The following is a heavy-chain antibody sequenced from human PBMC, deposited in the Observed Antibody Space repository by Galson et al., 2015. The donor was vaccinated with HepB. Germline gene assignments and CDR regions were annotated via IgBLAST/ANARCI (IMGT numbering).Heavy chain of an antibody. CDR1: GGSISSYY. J-gene: IGHJ4*02. CDR3: ARHSIAAAGTGDY. V-gene: IGHV4-59*08. D-gene: IGHD6-13*01. Sequence: TLSLTCTVSGGSISSYYWSWIRQPPGKGLEWIGYIYYSGSTNYNPSLKSRVTISVDTSKNQFSLKLSSVTAADTAVYYCARHSIAAAGTGDYWGQGTLVTVSS. CDR2: IYYSGST.